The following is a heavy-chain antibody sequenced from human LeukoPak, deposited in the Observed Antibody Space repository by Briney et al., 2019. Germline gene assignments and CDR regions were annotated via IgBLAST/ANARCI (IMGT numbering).Heavy chain of an antibody. CDR1: GGSISSYY. Sequence: SETLSLTCTVSGGSISSYYWSWIRQPPGKGLGWIGYIYYSGSTTYTPSLTSRVTISVDTSKNQYSLRLSSVTAADTAMYYCARVKSVDYEFDYWGQGTLVTVSS. D-gene: IGHD4-17*01. CDR2: IYYSGST. V-gene: IGHV4-59*01. J-gene: IGHJ4*02. CDR3: ARVKSVDYEFDY.